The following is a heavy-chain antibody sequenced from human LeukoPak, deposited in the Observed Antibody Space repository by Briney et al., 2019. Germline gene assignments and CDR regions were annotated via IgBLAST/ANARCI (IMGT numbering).Heavy chain of an antibody. CDR2: ISSNGGST. J-gene: IGHJ4*02. D-gene: IGHD5-12*01. CDR3: AYIVVLAEY. Sequence: GGSLRLSCSVSGFTFRIYAIHWARQPPGKGLEYVSAISSNGGSTYYADSVKGRFTISRDKSKNTLYLQMSRLRVEDTAGYDCAYIVVLAEYWGQGTLVTVSS. V-gene: IGHV3-64D*06. CDR1: GFTFRIYA.